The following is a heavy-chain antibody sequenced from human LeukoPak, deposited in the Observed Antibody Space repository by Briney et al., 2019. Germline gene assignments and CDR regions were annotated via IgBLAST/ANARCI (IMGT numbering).Heavy chain of an antibody. CDR3: ARVDTAMVSSRFDP. CDR2: IYHSGST. D-gene: IGHD5-18*01. CDR1: GYSISSGYY. Sequence: SGTLSLTCTVSGYSISSGYYWGWIRQPPGKGLEWIGSIYHSGSTYYNPSLKSRVTISVDTSKNQFSLKLSSVTAADTAVYYCARVDTAMVSSRFDPWGQGTLVTVSS. J-gene: IGHJ5*02. V-gene: IGHV4-38-2*02.